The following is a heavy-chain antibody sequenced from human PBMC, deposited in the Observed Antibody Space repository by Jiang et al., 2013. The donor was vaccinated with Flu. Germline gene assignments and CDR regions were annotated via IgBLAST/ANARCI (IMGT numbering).Heavy chain of an antibody. V-gene: IGHV4-31*03. CDR2: IYYSGST. J-gene: IGHJ4*02. Sequence: GLVKPSQTLSLTCTVSGGSISSGGYYWSWIRQHPGKGLEWIGYIYYSGSTYYNPSLKSRVTISVDTSKNQFSLKLSSVTAADTAVYYCARDIAIAVAGTQYFDYWGQGTLVTVSS. D-gene: IGHD6-19*01. CDR3: ARDIAIAVAGTQYFDY. CDR1: GGSISSGGYY.